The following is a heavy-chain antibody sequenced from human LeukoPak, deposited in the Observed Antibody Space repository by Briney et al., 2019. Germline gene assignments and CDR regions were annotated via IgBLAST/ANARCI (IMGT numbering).Heavy chain of an antibody. J-gene: IGHJ5*02. V-gene: IGHV3-13*01. Sequence: GGSLRLSCAASGFTFDDYTMHWVRQAPGKGLEWVSAIGTAGDTYYPGSVKGRFTISRENAKNSLYLQMNSLRAGDTAVYYCARDSGSAGFDPWGQGTLVTVSS. CDR1: GFTFDDYT. CDR3: ARDSGSAGFDP. D-gene: IGHD3-10*01. CDR2: IGTAGDT.